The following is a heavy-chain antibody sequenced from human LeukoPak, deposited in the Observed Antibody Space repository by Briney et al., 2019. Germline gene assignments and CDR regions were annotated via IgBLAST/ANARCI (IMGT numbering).Heavy chain of an antibody. CDR1: GYTFTSYG. D-gene: IGHD6-19*01. V-gene: IGHV1-18*01. J-gene: IGHJ4*02. CDR3: ARDTSIAVAGTFGY. CDR2: ISAYNGDT. Sequence: ASVTVSCKASGYTFTSYGFTWVRRAPGQGLEWMGWISAYNGDTNYAQKLQGRVTMTTDTSTSTAYMELRSLRSDDTAVYYCARDTSIAVAGTFGYWGQGTLVTVSS.